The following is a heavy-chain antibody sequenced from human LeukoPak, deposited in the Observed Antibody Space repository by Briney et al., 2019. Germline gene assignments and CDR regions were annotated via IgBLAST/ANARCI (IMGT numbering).Heavy chain of an antibody. CDR3: ATERGKSLKY. CDR1: EFTFSTYA. CDR2: VSRSGANT. D-gene: IGHD5-24*01. J-gene: IGHJ4*02. V-gene: IGHV3-23*01. Sequence: GGSLRLSCATSEFTFSTYAMSWVRQAPGKGLEWVSAVSRSGANTYYADSVKGRLTISRDISMNTLYLQMNDLRAEDTAVYYCATERGKSLKYWGQGTLVTVSS.